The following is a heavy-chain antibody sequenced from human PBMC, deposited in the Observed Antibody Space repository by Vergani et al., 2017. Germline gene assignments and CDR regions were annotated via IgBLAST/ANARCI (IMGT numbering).Heavy chain of an antibody. CDR3: AREDGDYVPRHYYYGMDV. V-gene: IGHV1-18*01. D-gene: IGHD4-17*01. J-gene: IGHJ6*02. CDR2: ISAYNGNK. CDR1: GSIFTSYC. Sequence: QVQLVQSGAEVKKPGASVKVSCKASGSIFTSYCISWVRQAPGQGLEWMGWISAYNGNKNSEQKLQGRVTLTTDTSTSTAYMELRSLRSDDTAGYYCAREDGDYVPRHYYYGMDVWGQGTTVTVSS.